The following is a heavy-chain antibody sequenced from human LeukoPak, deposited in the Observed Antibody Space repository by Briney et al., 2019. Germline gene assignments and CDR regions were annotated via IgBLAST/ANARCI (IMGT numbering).Heavy chain of an antibody. V-gene: IGHV4-61*02. Sequence: SETLSLTCTVSGGSISSGSYYWSWIRQPAGKGLEWIGRIYTSGSTNYNPSLKSRVTMSVDTSKNQFSLKLSSVTAADTAVYYCARASPDSTPGAFDIWGQGTMVTVSS. J-gene: IGHJ3*02. CDR1: GGSISSGSYY. CDR3: ARASPDSTPGAFDI. CDR2: IYTSGST. D-gene: IGHD3-22*01.